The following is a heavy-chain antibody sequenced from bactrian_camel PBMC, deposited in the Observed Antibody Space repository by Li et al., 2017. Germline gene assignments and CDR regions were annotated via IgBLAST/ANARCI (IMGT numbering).Heavy chain of an antibody. D-gene: IGHD6*01. J-gene: IGHJ4*01. CDR2: VYASDT. CDR3: ATGYGSSSLSTP. Sequence: VQLVESGGGLVQPGGSLRISCASSGFTFSSGYMSWVRQAPGKGLVWVSSVYASDTYYADSVKGRFTISRDNTKNTMYLQLNSLKIEDTAMYYCATGYGSSSLSTPRGQGTQVTV. CDR1: GFTFSSGY. V-gene: IGHV3-2*01.